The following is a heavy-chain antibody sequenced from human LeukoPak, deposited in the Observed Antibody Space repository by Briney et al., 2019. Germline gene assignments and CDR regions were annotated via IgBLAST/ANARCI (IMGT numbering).Heavy chain of an antibody. CDR2: ISGSGGST. Sequence: GRSLRLSCAASGFTFSSYAMSWVRQAPGKGLEWVPAISGSGGSTYYADSVKGRFTISRDDSKNTLYLQMNSLRAEDTAVYYCAKDFLVYAFDYWGQGTLVTVSS. D-gene: IGHD2-2*01. V-gene: IGHV3-23*01. J-gene: IGHJ4*02. CDR3: AKDFLVYAFDY. CDR1: GFTFSSYA.